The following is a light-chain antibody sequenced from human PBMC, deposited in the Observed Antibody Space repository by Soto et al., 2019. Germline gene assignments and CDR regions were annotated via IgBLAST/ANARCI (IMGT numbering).Light chain of an antibody. CDR2: GNS. V-gene: IGLV1-40*01. CDR1: SSNIGAVYD. CDR3: QPYENSLNGVV. J-gene: IGLJ2*01. Sequence: QSVLTQPPSVSWAPGQRVTISCTGSSSNIGAVYDVHWYQQLPGTAPKLLIYGNSNRPSGVPDRFSGSKSGTSAWLAITGLQAEDEADYNYQPYENSLNGVVFGAGTRLTAL.